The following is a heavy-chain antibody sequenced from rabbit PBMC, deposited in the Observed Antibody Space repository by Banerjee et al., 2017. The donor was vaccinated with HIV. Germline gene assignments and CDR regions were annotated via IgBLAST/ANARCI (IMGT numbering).Heavy chain of an antibody. CDR1: GFSFSSGYY. V-gene: IGHV1S45*01. D-gene: IGHD4-1*01. J-gene: IGHJ4*01. Sequence: QEQLVESGGGLVQPEGSLTLTCTASGFSFSSGYYMCWVRQAPGKGLEWIGCIYAGNGGGTYYASWATGRFTISKTSSTTVTLQMTSLTAADTATYFCARDLAGVVGWNLNLWGQGTLVTVS. CDR2: IYAGNGGGT. CDR3: ARDLAGVVGWNLNL.